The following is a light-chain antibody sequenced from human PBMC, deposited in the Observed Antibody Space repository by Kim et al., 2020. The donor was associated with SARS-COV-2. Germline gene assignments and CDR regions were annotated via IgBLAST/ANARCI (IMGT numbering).Light chain of an antibody. CDR1: QSARSY. J-gene: IGKJ5*01. CDR3: QQRSSWPIT. V-gene: IGKV3-11*01. Sequence: LSPGERATLSCRASQSARSYLTWYQQKPGQTPRLLIYDVSNRATGIPARFSGSGSGTDFTLTISSLEPEDFAVYYCQQRSSWPITFGQGTRLEIK. CDR2: DVS.